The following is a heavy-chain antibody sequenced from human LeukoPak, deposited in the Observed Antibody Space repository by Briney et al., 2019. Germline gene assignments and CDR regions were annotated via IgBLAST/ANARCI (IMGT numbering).Heavy chain of an antibody. CDR2: IYYSGST. V-gene: IGHV4-59*01. CDR1: GGSISSYY. J-gene: IGHJ5*02. CDR3: ASAPDSYYGSGSYYNAPWFDP. Sequence: PSETLSLTCTVSGGSISSYYRSWIRQPPGKGLEWIGYIYYSGSTNYNPSLKSRVTISVDTSKNQFSLKLSSVTAADTAAYYCASAPDSYYGSGSYYNAPWFDPWGQGTLVTVSS. D-gene: IGHD3-10*01.